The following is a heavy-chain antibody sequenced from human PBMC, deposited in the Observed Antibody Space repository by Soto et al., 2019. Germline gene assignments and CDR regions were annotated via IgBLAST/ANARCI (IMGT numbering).Heavy chain of an antibody. D-gene: IGHD3-10*01. CDR3: ARDRPGSRDNYYYYMDV. V-gene: IGHV3-33*01. CDR2: IWYDGVNN. J-gene: IGHJ6*03. CDR1: GFTFNNYG. Sequence: GGSLRLSCAAAGFTFNNYGMHWVHQAPGKGLEWVAVIWYDGVNNYYVDSVKGRFAISRDDSKNTLYLQMNSLRGEDTAVYYCARDRPGSRDNYYYYMDVWGEGTTVTVSS.